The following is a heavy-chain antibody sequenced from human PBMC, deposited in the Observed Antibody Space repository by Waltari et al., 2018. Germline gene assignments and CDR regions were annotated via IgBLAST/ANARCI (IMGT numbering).Heavy chain of an antibody. CDR1: GFTVSSNY. V-gene: IGHV3-66*02. Sequence: EVQLVESGGGLVQPGRSLRLSCAASGFTVSSNYMSWVRQAPGRGLEWVSIIYSAGYTFYADSVKGRFTISRDNSKNTEFLQMNNLRPDDTAVYYCARQGPGDPIDYWGQGTLVTVSS. CDR2: IYSAGYT. CDR3: ARQGPGDPIDY. D-gene: IGHD2-21*02. J-gene: IGHJ4*02.